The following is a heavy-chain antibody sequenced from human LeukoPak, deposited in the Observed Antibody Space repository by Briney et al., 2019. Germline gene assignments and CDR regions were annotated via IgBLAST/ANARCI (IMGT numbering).Heavy chain of an antibody. V-gene: IGHV3-49*03. CDR1: GLTFGDYA. Sequence: GGSLRLSCTASGLTFGDYAMSWFRRARGKGLEWVGYIRSKAYGGTTEYAASVKGRFTISRDDSKSIAYLQMNSLKTEDTAVYYCTRRWYYSEPDDYWGQGTLVTVSS. CDR3: TRRWYYSEPDDY. J-gene: IGHJ4*02. D-gene: IGHD3-10*01. CDR2: IRSKAYGGTT.